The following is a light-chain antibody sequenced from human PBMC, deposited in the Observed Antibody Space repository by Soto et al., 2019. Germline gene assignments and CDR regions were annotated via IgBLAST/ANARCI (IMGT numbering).Light chain of an antibody. V-gene: IGLV2-8*01. J-gene: IGLJ1*01. Sequence: QSVLTQPPSASGSPGQSVTISCTGTSSDVGGYNYVSWYQQHPGKAPKLMIYEVSKRPSGVPDRFSGSKSGNTASLTVSGPQVGEGVDYSCGSYEGRIFVFGPGTRVPAL. CDR3: GSYEGRIFV. CDR1: SSDVGGYNY. CDR2: EVS.